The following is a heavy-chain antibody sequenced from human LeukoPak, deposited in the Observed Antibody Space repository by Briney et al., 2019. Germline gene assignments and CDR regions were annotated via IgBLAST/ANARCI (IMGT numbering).Heavy chain of an antibody. J-gene: IGHJ4*02. Sequence: ASVKVSCKASGYTFTSYDINWVRQATGQGLEWMGWMNPNSGNTGYAQKFQGRVTMTRNTSISTAYIELSSLRSEDTAVYYCARAIPRYCSSTPCHGSSYWGQGTLVTVSS. CDR1: GYTFTSYD. CDR2: MNPNSGNT. V-gene: IGHV1-8*01. D-gene: IGHD2-2*01. CDR3: ARAIPRYCSSTPCHGSSY.